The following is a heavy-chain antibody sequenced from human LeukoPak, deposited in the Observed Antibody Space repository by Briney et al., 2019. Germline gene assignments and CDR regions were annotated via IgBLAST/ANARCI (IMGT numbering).Heavy chain of an antibody. Sequence: ASVKVSCKVSGYTLTELSMHWVRQAPGKGLERMGGFDPEDGETIYAQKFQGRVTMTEDTSTDTAYMELSSLRSEDTAVYYCATGVSKQQLVQDYYYGMDVWGQGTTVTVSS. J-gene: IGHJ6*02. D-gene: IGHD6-13*01. CDR2: FDPEDGET. CDR3: ATGVSKQQLVQDYYYGMDV. V-gene: IGHV1-24*01. CDR1: GYTLTELS.